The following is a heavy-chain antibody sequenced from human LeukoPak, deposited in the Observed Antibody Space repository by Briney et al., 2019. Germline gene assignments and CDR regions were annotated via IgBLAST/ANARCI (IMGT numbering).Heavy chain of an antibody. CDR2: IKQDGREK. J-gene: IGHJ4*02. D-gene: IGHD3-22*01. CDR3: ARKSTDTYYYDSSGSFDY. CDR1: GFTFSNYW. Sequence: GGSLRLSCAASGFTFSNYWMHWVRQAPGKGLEWVANIKQDGREKYYVDSVKGRFTISRDNAKNSLYLQMNSLRAEDTAVYYCARKSTDTYYYDSSGSFDYWGQGTLVTVSS. V-gene: IGHV3-7*01.